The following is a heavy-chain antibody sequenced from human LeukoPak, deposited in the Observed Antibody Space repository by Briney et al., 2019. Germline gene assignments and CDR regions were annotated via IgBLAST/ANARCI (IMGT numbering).Heavy chain of an antibody. Sequence: AASVTVSCKASGYTFTGYYMHWVRQAPGQGLEWMGWINPNSGGTNYAQKFQGRVTMTRDTSISTAYMELSRLRSDDTAVYYCARTVGLGYCSGGSCYTSPGYYYGMDVWGQGTTVTVSS. D-gene: IGHD2-15*01. V-gene: IGHV1-2*02. CDR2: INPNSGGT. CDR1: GYTFTGYY. CDR3: ARTVGLGYCSGGSCYTSPGYYYGMDV. J-gene: IGHJ6*02.